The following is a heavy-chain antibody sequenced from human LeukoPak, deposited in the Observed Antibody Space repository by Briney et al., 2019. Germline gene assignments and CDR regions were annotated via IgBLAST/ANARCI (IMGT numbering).Heavy chain of an antibody. J-gene: IGHJ4*02. CDR2: ISSSSSYI. CDR3: ARGVVRYFDY. Sequence: GGSLRLSCAASGFTFSSHAMSWVRQAPGKGLEWVSSISSSSSYIYYADSVKGRFTISRDNAKNSLYLQMNSLRAEDTAVYYCARGVVRYFDYWGQGALVTVSS. V-gene: IGHV3-21*01. CDR1: GFTFSSHA. D-gene: IGHD3-9*01.